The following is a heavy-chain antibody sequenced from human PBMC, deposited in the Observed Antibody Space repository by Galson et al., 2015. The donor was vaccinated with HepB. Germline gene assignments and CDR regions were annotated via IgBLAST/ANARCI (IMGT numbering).Heavy chain of an antibody. V-gene: IGHV1-18*01. CDR3: ARDGWRDIVVVPAALEGYYYYGMDV. J-gene: IGHJ6*02. D-gene: IGHD2-2*01. Sequence: SVKVSCKASGYTFTSYGISWVRQAPGQGLEWMGWISAYNGNTNYAQKLQGRVTMTTDTSTSTAYMELRSLRSDDTAVYYCARDGWRDIVVVPAALEGYYYYGMDVWGQGTTVTVSS. CDR1: GYTFTSYG. CDR2: ISAYNGNT.